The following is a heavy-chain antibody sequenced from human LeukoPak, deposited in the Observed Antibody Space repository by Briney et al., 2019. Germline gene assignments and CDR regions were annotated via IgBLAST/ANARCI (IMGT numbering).Heavy chain of an antibody. CDR1: CGSISSSSYY. CDR3: ARLTEWQTDY. Sequence: SETLSLTCTVSCGSISSSSYYWGWIRQPPGKGLEWIGSIYYSGSTYYNPSLKSRVTISVDTSKNQFSLKLSSVTAADTAVYYCARLTEWQTDYWGQGTLVTVSS. CDR2: IYYSGST. V-gene: IGHV4-39*01. J-gene: IGHJ4*02. D-gene: IGHD3-3*01.